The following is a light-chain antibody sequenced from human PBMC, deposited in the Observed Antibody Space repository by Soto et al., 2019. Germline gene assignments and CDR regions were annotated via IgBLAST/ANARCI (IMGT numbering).Light chain of an antibody. V-gene: IGLV2-23*01. CDR2: EGS. Sequence: QSVLTQPASVSGSPGQSITISCTGTSSDVGSYDLVSWFQQHPGKAPKLMIYEGSKRTSGVSSRFSGSKSGNTASLTISGLQADDQADYYCCSYAGLGTYVFGTGTKLTVL. J-gene: IGLJ1*01. CDR1: SSDVGSYDL. CDR3: CSYAGLGTYV.